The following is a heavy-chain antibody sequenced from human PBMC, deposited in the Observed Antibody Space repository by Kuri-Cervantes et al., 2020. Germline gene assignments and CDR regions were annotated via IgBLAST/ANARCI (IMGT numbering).Heavy chain of an antibody. CDR1: GGTFSSYA. Sequence: ASVKVSCKASGGTFSSYAISWVRQAPGQGLEWMGWMNPNSGNTGYAQKFQGRVTMTRDTSTSTVYMELSSLRSEDTAVYYCARARVMNNNWFDPWGQGTLVTVSS. CDR2: MNPNSGNT. V-gene: IGHV1-8*02. D-gene: IGHD2-8*01. CDR3: ARARVMNNNWFDP. J-gene: IGHJ5*02.